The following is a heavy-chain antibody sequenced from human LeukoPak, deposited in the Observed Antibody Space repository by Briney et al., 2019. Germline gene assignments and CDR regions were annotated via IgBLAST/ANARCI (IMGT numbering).Heavy chain of an antibody. Sequence: ASVKVSCKASGGTFSSYAISWVRQAPGQGLEWMGGFIPIFGTANYAQKFQGRVTITADESTSTAYMELSSLRSEDTAVYYCARQYCSSTSCYLRWFDPWGQGTLVTVSS. CDR2: FIPIFGTA. D-gene: IGHD2-2*01. V-gene: IGHV1-69*13. CDR1: GGTFSSYA. J-gene: IGHJ5*02. CDR3: ARQYCSSTSCYLRWFDP.